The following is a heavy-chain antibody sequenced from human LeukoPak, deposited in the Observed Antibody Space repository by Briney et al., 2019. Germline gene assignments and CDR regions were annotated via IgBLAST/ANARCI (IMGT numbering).Heavy chain of an antibody. Sequence: ASVKVSCKTSGYTFTDYYIHWVRQAPGQGLEFMGWVNPHSGGTNHAQKFQGRVTMTRDTSISTAYMELSSLRSEDTAVYYCARGVMVRGVIITSYYYYYMDVWGKGTTVTISS. CDR3: ARGVMVRGVIITSYYYYYMDV. CDR2: VNPHSGGT. V-gene: IGHV1-2*02. J-gene: IGHJ6*03. D-gene: IGHD3-10*01. CDR1: GYTFTDYY.